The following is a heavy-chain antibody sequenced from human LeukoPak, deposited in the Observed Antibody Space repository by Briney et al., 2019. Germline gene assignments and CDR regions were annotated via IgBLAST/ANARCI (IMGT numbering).Heavy chain of an antibody. CDR3: AAGAKFWSGYYSGGVDI. CDR2: FDPEDGET. D-gene: IGHD3-3*01. Sequence: ASVKVSCKVSGYTLTELSMHWVRQAPGKGLEWMGGFDPEDGETFYAQKFQGRVTMTEDTSTDTAYMELSSLRSEDTALYYCAAGAKFWSGYYSGGVDIWGQGTMVTVSS. V-gene: IGHV1-24*01. J-gene: IGHJ3*02. CDR1: GYTLTELS.